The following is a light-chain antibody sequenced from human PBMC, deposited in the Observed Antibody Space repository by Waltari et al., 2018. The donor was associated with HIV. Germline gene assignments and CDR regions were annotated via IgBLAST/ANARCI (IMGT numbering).Light chain of an antibody. CDR3: MQALPIPRT. J-gene: IGKJ3*01. CDR1: QSRFHTNGYNS. V-gene: IGKV2-28*01. Sequence: DIVMTQSPLSLPVTPAEPASISCRTSQSRFHTNGYNSVDWYLQKPGHSPQLLIHLASMQASWVPDRFHGSGSGTEFTLTISRVEAEDVLVYYCMQALPIPRTFGPGTTVEI. CDR2: LAS.